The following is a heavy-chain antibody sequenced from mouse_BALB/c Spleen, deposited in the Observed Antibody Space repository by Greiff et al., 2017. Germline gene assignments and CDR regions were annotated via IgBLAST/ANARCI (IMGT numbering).Heavy chain of an antibody. CDR3: ARSGYGAVYFDY. D-gene: IGHD1-1*01. CDR2: ISYSGST. J-gene: IGHJ2*01. Sequence: ESGPGLVKPSQSLSLTCTVTGYSITSDYAWNWIRQFPGNKLEWMGYISYSGSTSYNPSLKSRISITRDTSKNQFFLQLNSVTTEDTATYYCARSGYGAVYFDYWGQGTTLTVSS. V-gene: IGHV3-2*02. CDR1: GYSITSDYA.